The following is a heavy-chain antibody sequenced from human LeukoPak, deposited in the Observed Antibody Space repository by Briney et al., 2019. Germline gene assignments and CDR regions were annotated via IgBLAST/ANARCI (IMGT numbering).Heavy chain of an antibody. CDR3: AKDRAGAN. J-gene: IGHJ4*02. Sequence: GESLKISCVGSGFTFAKYAMTWVRGAPGKGLEWVSVISGSGNVTYYAESVKGRFTISRDNSKRTLYLQMDSLRADDTAIYYCAKDRAGANWGQGTLVLVSS. V-gene: IGHV3-23*01. CDR1: GFTFAKYA. CDR2: ISGSGNVT.